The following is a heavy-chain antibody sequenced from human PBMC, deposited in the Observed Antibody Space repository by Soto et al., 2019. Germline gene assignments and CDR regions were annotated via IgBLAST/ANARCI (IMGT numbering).Heavy chain of an antibody. J-gene: IGHJ4*02. D-gene: IGHD2-2*01. CDR3: ARERRGCNRSRCYGPDS. V-gene: IGHV4-30-4*01. CDR2: IYHSGGT. CDR1: GGSISSGDFY. Sequence: PSETLSLTCTVSGGSISSGDFYWSWIRQPPGKGLEWIGYIYHSGGTYYNPSLESRVTISVDTSKNQFSLKLSSVTAADTAVYYCARERRGCNRSRCYGPDSWGQGTLVTVSS.